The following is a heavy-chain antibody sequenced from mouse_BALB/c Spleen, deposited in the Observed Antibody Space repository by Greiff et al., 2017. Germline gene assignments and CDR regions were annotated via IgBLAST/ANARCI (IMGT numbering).Heavy chain of an antibody. Sequence: LVKPGASVKLSCKASGYTFTSYWINWIKQRPGQGLEWIGRIAPGSGSTYYNEMFKGKATLTVDTSSSTAYIQLSSLSSEDSAVYFCAREEYGNLDYWGQGTTLTVSS. CDR1: GYTFTSYW. V-gene: IGHV1S41*01. CDR3: AREEYGNLDY. J-gene: IGHJ2*01. D-gene: IGHD2-10*02. CDR2: IAPGSGST.